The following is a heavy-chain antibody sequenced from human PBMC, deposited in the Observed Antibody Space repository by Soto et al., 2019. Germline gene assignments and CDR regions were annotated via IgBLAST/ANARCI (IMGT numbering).Heavy chain of an antibody. CDR3: ARERIVATRAAYYYYGMDV. D-gene: IGHD5-12*01. J-gene: IGHJ6*02. CDR2: ISAYNGNT. V-gene: IGHV1-18*01. CDR1: GYTFTSYG. Sequence: ASVKVSCKASGYTFTSYGISWVRQAPGQGLEWMGWISAYNGNTNYAQKLQGRVTMTTDTSTSTAYMELRSLRSDDTAVYYCARERIVATRAAYYYYGMDVWGRGTTVTVSS.